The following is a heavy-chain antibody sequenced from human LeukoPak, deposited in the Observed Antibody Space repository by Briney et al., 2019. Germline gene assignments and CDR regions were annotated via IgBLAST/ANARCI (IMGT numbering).Heavy chain of an antibody. CDR2: IYSGGST. Sequence: GGSLRLSCAASGFTFSSYAMSWVRQAPGKGLEWVSVIYSGGSTYYADSVKGRFTISRDNSKNTLYLQMNSLRAEDTAVYYCARSKTVTPPDYWGQGTLVTVSS. D-gene: IGHD4-17*01. CDR3: ARSKTVTPPDY. J-gene: IGHJ4*02. CDR1: GFTFSSYA. V-gene: IGHV3-66*01.